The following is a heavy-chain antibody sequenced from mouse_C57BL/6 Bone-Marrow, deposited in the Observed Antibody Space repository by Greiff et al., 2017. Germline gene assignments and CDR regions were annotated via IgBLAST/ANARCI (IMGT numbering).Heavy chain of an antibody. CDR3: ARGLLLRFYAMDY. Sequence: QVQLQQPGAELVKPGASVKLSCKASGYTFTSYWMHWVKQSPGQGLEWIGMIHPNSGSTNYNEKFKSKATMTVDKSSSTAYMQHSSLTSEDSAVYYCARGLLLRFYAMDYWGQGTTVTVSS. CDR1: GYTFTSYW. D-gene: IGHD1-1*01. J-gene: IGHJ4*01. CDR2: IHPNSGST. V-gene: IGHV1-64*01.